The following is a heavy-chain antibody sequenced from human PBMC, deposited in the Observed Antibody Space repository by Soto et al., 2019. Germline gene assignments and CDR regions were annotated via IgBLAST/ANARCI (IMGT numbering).Heavy chain of an antibody. D-gene: IGHD7-27*01. V-gene: IGHV3-23*01. CDR3: AKKGSPSGDHANWYFDL. CDR2: IVGSGTSA. CDR1: GFTFGSYA. Sequence: GGSLRLSCAASGFTFGSYAMGWVRQGPGKGLEWISTIVGSGTSAYYADSVKGRFTISRDNSKNTLYLQMDSLSDDDTAVYFCAKKGSPSGDHANWYFDLWGRGTLVTASS. J-gene: IGHJ2*01.